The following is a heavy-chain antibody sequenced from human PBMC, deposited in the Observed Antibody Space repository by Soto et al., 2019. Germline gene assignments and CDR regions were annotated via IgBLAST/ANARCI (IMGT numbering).Heavy chain of an antibody. CDR3: ARVMYSSSSKSYYYYGMDV. CDR1: GGSISSYY. V-gene: IGHV4-59*01. CDR2: IYYSGST. J-gene: IGHJ6*02. D-gene: IGHD6-6*01. Sequence: SETLSLTCTVSGGSISSYYWSWIRQPPGKGLEWIGYIYYSGSTNYNPSLKSRVTISVDASKNQFSLKLSSVTAADTAVYYCARVMYSSSSKSYYYYGMDVWGQGTTVTVSS.